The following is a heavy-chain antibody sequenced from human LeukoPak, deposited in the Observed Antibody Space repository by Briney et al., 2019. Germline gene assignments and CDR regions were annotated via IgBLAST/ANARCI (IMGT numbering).Heavy chain of an antibody. V-gene: IGHV3-74*01. J-gene: IGHJ3*01. D-gene: IGHD3-22*01. CDR1: GFTFSRYW. CDR3: ARVGYYDSSGSHAFDL. Sequence: GGSLTLSCAASGFTFSRYWMYWVRQAPGKGLVWVSRFNNDGSNTADADSVKGRFTISRDNAKNTLYLQMNSLRAEDAAVYYCARVGYYDSSGSHAFDLWGQGTMVTVSS. CDR2: FNNDGSNT.